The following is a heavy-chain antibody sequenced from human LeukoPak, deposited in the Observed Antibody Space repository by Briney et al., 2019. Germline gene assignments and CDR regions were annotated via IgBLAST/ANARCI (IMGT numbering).Heavy chain of an antibody. CDR3: ARALEVIGCFDY. J-gene: IGHJ4*02. Sequence: PGGSLRLSCAASGFSFSDYYMSWIRQAPGKGLEGVSYISRSRSYTNYADSVKGRFTISRDNAKKSLYLQMNSLRAEDTAVYYCARALEVIGCFDYWGQGTLVTVSS. V-gene: IGHV3-11*06. CDR1: GFSFSDYY. CDR2: ISRSRSYT. D-gene: IGHD3-16*02.